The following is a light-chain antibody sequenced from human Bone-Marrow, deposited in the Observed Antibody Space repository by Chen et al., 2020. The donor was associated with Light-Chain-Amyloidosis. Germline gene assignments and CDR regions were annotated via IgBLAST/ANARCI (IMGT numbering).Light chain of an antibody. CDR3: QQYYSYPYT. Sequence: DIQMSQSPSTLSASVGDSVTITCRAGQNINRWMAWYQQKPGKPPNLLIYDASTLEGGVPSRFSGSDSGTEFTLTISCLQPDDFASYYCQQYYSYPYTFGPGTKLAIK. V-gene: IGKV1-5*01. J-gene: IGKJ2*01. CDR1: QNINRW. CDR2: DAS.